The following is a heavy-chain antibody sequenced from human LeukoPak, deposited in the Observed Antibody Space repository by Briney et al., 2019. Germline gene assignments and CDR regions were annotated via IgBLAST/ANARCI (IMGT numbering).Heavy chain of an antibody. CDR1: GGSISSSSYY. D-gene: IGHD2-8*01. CDR3: ARRVYCTNGVCPPADY. V-gene: IGHV4-39*07. Sequence: SETLSLTCTVSGGSISSSSYYWGWIRQPPGKGLEWIGSIYHSGSTYYNPSLKSRFTISVDTTKNKFSLKLSSVTAADTAVYYCARRVYCTNGVCPPADYWGQGTLVTVSS. J-gene: IGHJ4*02. CDR2: IYHSGST.